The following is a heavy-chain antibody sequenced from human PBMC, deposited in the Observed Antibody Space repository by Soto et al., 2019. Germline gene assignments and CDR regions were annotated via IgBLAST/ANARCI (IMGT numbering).Heavy chain of an antibody. Sequence: QVQLQQWGAGLLKPSETLSLTCAVYGGSFSGYYWSWIRQPPGKGLEWIGEINHSGSTNYNPSLQSRVTISVDTSKNQFSLKLSSVTAADTAVYYCARRGQDCSSTSCYLEYYYYGMDVWGQGTTVTVSS. CDR2: INHSGST. V-gene: IGHV4-34*01. CDR3: ARRGQDCSSTSCYLEYYYYGMDV. D-gene: IGHD2-2*01. CDR1: GGSFSGYY. J-gene: IGHJ6*02.